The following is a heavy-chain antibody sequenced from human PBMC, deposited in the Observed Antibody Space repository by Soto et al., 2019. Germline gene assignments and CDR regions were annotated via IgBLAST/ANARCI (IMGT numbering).Heavy chain of an antibody. CDR2: ISYDGSNK. Sequence: PGGSLRLSCAASGFTFSSYAMHWVRQAPGKGLEWVAGISYDGSNKYYADSVKGRFTISRDNSKNTLYLQMNSLRAEDTAVYYCAREYQLPQGYYGMDVWGQGTTVTVSS. D-gene: IGHD2-2*01. V-gene: IGHV3-30-3*01. CDR1: GFTFSSYA. CDR3: AREYQLPQGYYGMDV. J-gene: IGHJ6*02.